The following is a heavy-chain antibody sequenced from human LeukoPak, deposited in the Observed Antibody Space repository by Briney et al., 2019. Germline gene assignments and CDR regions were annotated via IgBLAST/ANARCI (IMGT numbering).Heavy chain of an antibody. J-gene: IGHJ4*02. CDR1: GFTFSDYY. CDR3: ARDDPAVAVRY. CDR2: ISSSGSTI. D-gene: IGHD6-19*01. Sequence: GGSLRLSCAAAGFTFSDYYMGWIRQAPGKRLEWVSYISSSGSTIYYADSVKGRFTISRDNAKNSLYLQMNSLRAEDTAVYYCARDDPAVAVRYWGQGTLVTVSS. V-gene: IGHV3-11*04.